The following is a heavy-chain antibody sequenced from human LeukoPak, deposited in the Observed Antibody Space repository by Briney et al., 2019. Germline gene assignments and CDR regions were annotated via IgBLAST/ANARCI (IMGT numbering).Heavy chain of an antibody. D-gene: IGHD3-3*02. CDR3: TRHFFSE. CDR2: SRNKADSYTT. J-gene: IGHJ4*02. CDR1: GFTFSSYA. Sequence: GGSLRLSCAASGFTFSSYAMHWVRQAPGKGLEWVGRSRNKADSYTTYYAASVKGRFTISRDDSKNSLYLQMNSLKAEDTAVYYCTRHFFSEWGQGTLVTVSS. V-gene: IGHV3-72*01.